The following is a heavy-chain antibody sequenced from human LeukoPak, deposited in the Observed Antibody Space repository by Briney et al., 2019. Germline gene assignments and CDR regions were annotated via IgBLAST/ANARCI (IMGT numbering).Heavy chain of an antibody. CDR2: INPKNGGT. CDR3: ARDHSYYDSGSYSNVDY. J-gene: IGHJ4*02. Sequence: GASVKVSCKASGYTLTDYYMHWVRQAPGQGLEWMGWINPKNGGTNYAQKFQGRVTMTRDTSSSTAYMELSRLRSDDTAVYYCARDHSYYDSGSYSNVDYWGQGTLVTVSS. D-gene: IGHD3-10*01. V-gene: IGHV1-2*02. CDR1: GYTLTDYY.